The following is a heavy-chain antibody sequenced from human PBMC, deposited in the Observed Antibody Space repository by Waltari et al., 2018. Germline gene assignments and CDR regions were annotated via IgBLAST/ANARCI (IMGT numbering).Heavy chain of an antibody. CDR1: GYSISSGYY. D-gene: IGHD2-15*01. CDR3: ARGIGYCSGGSCYSGSFSDY. Sequence: QVQLQESGPGLVKPSETLSLTCAVSGYSISSGYYWGWIRQPPGKGLEWIGSIYHSGSTYYNPSLKSRVTISVDTSKNQFSLKLSSVTAADTAVYYCARGIGYCSGGSCYSGSFSDYWGQGTLVTVSS. V-gene: IGHV4-38-2*01. J-gene: IGHJ4*02. CDR2: IYHSGST.